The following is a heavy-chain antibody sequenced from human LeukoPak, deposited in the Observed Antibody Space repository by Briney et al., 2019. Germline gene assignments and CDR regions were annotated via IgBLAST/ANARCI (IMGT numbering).Heavy chain of an antibody. V-gene: IGHV3-23*01. CDR2: ISGSGDST. Sequence: GGSLRLSCAASGFAFSSYAMSWVRQAPGKGLEWVSAISGSGDSTSYADSVKGRFTISRDNSKNTLFLQMNSLRAEDTALYYCAKPMYYYGSGSPYNWFDPWGQGTLVTVSS. D-gene: IGHD3-10*01. J-gene: IGHJ5*02. CDR3: AKPMYYYGSGSPYNWFDP. CDR1: GFAFSSYA.